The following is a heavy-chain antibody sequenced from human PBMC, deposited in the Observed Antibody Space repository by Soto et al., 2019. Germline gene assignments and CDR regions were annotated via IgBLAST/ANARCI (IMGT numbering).Heavy chain of an antibody. CDR1: GFTFSSYW. CDR2: IKQDGSEK. D-gene: IGHD6-13*01. Sequence: EVQLVESGGGLVQPGGSLRLSCAASGFTFSSYWMSWVRQAPGKGLEWVANIKQDGSEKYYVYSVTGRFTISRDNAKNSLYLQMNRLSAADTAVYYCARGSLIKDSSSCDYYYGMDVWGQGATVTVSS. V-gene: IGHV3-7*05. J-gene: IGHJ6*02. CDR3: ARGSLIKDSSSCDYYYGMDV.